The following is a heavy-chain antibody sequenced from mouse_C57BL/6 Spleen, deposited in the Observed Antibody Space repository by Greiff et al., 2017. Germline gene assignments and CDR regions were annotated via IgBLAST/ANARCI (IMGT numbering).Heavy chain of an antibody. CDR1: GFSFNTYA. V-gene: IGHV10-1*01. Sequence: EVQLVESGGGLVQPKGSLKLSCAASGFSFNTYAMNWVRQAPGTGLEWVARIRSKSNNYATYYADSVKDRFTISRDDSESMLYLQMNNLKTEDTAMYYCVRHLRYHYAMDYWGQGTSVTVSA. CDR3: VRHLRYHYAMDY. J-gene: IGHJ4*01. CDR2: IRSKSNNYAT. D-gene: IGHD1-1*01.